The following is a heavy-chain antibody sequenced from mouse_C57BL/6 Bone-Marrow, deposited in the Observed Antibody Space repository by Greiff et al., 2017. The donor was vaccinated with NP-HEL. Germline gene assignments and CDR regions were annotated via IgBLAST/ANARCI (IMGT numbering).Heavy chain of an antibody. V-gene: IGHV14-4*01. D-gene: IGHD1-1*01. CDR3: INYGSSAAY. CDR1: GFNIKDDY. Sequence: EVQLQQSGAELVRPGASVKLSCTASGFNIKDDYMHWVKQRPEQGLEWIGWIDPENGDTEYASKFQGKATITADTSSNTAYLQLSSLTSEDTAVYYCINYGSSAAYWGQGTLVTVSA. CDR2: IDPENGDT. J-gene: IGHJ3*01.